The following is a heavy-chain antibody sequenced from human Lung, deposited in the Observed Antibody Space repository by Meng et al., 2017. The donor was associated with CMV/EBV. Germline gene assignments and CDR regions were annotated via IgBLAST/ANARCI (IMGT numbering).Heavy chain of an antibody. CDR3: ARLAQDIRFGHWLDP. CDR2: IKPNSGDT. D-gene: IGHD2-15*01. J-gene: IGHJ5*02. Sequence: ASVNVSCKASGYSVTGYDLHWVRQAPGQGLEWMGWIKPNSGDTSPAQKFQGRVTMTRDTSISTVYMELSSLTSDDTAIYYCARLAQDIRFGHWLDPWGQGTLVTVSS. V-gene: IGHV1-2*02. CDR1: GYSVTGYD.